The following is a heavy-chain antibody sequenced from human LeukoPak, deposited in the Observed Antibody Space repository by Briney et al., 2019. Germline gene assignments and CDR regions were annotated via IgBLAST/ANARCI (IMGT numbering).Heavy chain of an antibody. V-gene: IGHV3-23*01. CDR3: AKAAYDFWSGYPPRMGY. CDR1: GFTFSSYA. D-gene: IGHD3-3*01. J-gene: IGHJ4*02. CDR2: ISGSGGST. Sequence: GGSLRLSCAASGFTFSSYAMSLVRQAPGKGLEWVSAISGSGGSTYYADSVKGRFTISRDNSKNTLYLQMNSLRAEDTAVYYCAKAAYDFWSGYPPRMGYWGQGTLVTVSS.